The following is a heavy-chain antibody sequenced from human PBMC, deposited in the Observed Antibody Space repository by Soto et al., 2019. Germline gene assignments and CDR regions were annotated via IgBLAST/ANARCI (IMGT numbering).Heavy chain of an antibody. Sequence: SETLSLTCSVSGASITSSNYDWAWIRQSPGKGLEWIGSIYYSGRTYYNPSLKSRVTISIETSNQLSLKLTSVTAADTAVFYCARASKYPDSWRGYYRASTFDYWGKGTLVTVS. CDR2: IYYSGRT. CDR3: ARASKYPDSWRGYYRASTFDY. CDR1: GASITSSNYD. J-gene: IGHJ4*02. V-gene: IGHV4-39*01. D-gene: IGHD3-3*01.